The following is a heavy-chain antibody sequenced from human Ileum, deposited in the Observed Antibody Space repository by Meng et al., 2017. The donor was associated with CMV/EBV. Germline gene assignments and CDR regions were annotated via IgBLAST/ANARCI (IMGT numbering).Heavy chain of an antibody. CDR3: ARRVREVRERSWENWLTP. Sequence: VNLPDAGPGLVRPSDTLSLICTVSGGSISTYCWNWIRQSAGKRLEWIGRICGTGTIQYNPSFKSRLTLSLDTSKSQFSLRLTSVTAADTAVYFCARRVREVRERSWENWLTPWGQGILVTVSS. V-gene: IGHV4-4*07. CDR1: GGSISTYC. D-gene: IGHD3-10*01. CDR2: ICGTGTI. J-gene: IGHJ5*02.